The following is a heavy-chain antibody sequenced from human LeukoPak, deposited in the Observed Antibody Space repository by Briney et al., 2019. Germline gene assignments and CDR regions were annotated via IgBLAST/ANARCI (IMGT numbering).Heavy chain of an antibody. Sequence: GGSLRLSCAASGFTFSNACMSWVRQAPGKGLEWVSGIKWNGGSTSYADSVKGRFTISRDNAKNSLYLQMNSLRAEDTAVYYCARASIAVAGTGEWRIRFDYWGQGTLVTVSS. V-gene: IGHV3-20*04. J-gene: IGHJ4*02. CDR2: IKWNGGST. CDR1: GFTFSNAC. D-gene: IGHD6-19*01. CDR3: ARASIAVAGTGEWRIRFDY.